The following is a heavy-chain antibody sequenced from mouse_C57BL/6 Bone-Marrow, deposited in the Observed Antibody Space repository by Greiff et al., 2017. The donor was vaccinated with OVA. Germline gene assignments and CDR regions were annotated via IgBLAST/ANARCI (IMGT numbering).Heavy chain of an antibody. V-gene: IGHV1-22*01. CDR1: GYTFTDYN. J-gene: IGHJ4*01. CDR2: INPNNGGT. D-gene: IGHD2-2*01. Sequence: VQLKESGPELVKPGASVKMSCKASGYTFTDYNMHWVKQSHGKSLEWIGYINPNNGGTSYNQKFKGKATLTVNKSSSTAYMELRSLTSEDSAVYYCARDGYAKDYYAMDYWGQGTSVTVSS. CDR3: ARDGYAKDYYAMDY.